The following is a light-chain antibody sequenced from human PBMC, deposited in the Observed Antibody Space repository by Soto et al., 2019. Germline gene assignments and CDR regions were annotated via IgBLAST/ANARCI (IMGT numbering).Light chain of an antibody. V-gene: IGLV2-14*03. J-gene: IGLJ1*01. CDR2: DVS. CDR3: SSYTSSGSYV. Sequence: QSALTQPASVSGSPGQSITISCTGTSSDVGGYNYVSWYQQHPGKAPKVMIYDVSNRPSGVSNRFSGSKSGNTASLTISGLQDEDEADYYCSSYTSSGSYVFGTGTKVTVL. CDR1: SSDVGGYNY.